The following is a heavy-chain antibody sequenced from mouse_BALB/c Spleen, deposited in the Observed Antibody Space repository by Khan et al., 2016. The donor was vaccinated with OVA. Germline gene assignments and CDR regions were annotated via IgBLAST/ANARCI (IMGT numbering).Heavy chain of an antibody. CDR3: VNHGRSSAWFTY. D-gene: IGHD1-1*01. Sequence: QVQLKQSGAELAKPGASVKMSCKASGYTFTNYWMHWVKQRPGQGLEWIGYVNPSTGYTEYNQKFKDKATLTADKSSSTAYMQLSSLTSEDSAVYYCVNHGRSSAWFTYWGQGTLVTVSA. V-gene: IGHV1-7*01. CDR2: VNPSTGYT. J-gene: IGHJ3*01. CDR1: GYTFTNYW.